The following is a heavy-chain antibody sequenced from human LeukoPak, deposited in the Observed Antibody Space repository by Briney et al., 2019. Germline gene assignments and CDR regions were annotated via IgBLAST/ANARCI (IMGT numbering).Heavy chain of an antibody. V-gene: IGHV3-48*03. CDR2: ISSSGSTI. D-gene: IGHD6-19*01. CDR3: ARDKDSSGWYYYYGMDV. Sequence: GGSLRLSCAASGLTYSSYEMNWVRQAPGKGLEGVSYISSSGSTIYYADSVKGRFTISRDNAKNSLYLQMNSLRADDTAVYYCARDKDSSGWYYYYGMDVWGQGTTVTVSS. CDR1: GLTYSSYE. J-gene: IGHJ6*02.